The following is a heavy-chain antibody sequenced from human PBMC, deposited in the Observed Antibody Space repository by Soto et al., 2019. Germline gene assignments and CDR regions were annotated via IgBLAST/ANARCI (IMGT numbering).Heavy chain of an antibody. J-gene: IGHJ5*02. CDR1: GGTFSSYG. CDR3: ARVAPITMVRGVISSILISDSWFDP. CDR2: IIPIFGTA. V-gene: IGHV1-69*01. D-gene: IGHD3-10*01. Sequence: QVQLVQSGAEVKKPGSSVKVSCKASGGTFSSYGISGLRQAPGQGLEWMGGIIPIFGTANYAQKFQGRVTITADESTRTAYMELSSLRSEGTAVYCCARVAPITMVRGVISSILISDSWFDPWGQGTLVTVSS.